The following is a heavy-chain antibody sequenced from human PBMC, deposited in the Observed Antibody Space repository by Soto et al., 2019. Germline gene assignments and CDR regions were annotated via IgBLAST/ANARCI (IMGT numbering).Heavy chain of an antibody. CDR3: AREMTQQSPPRRRFDP. D-gene: IGHD6-13*01. CDR2: IIPIFGTA. V-gene: IGHV1-69*01. J-gene: IGHJ5*02. CDR1: GGTFSSYA. Sequence: QVQLVKSGAEVKKPGSSVKVSCKASGGTFSSYAISWVRQAPGQGLEWMGGIIPIFGTANYAQKFQARVTITADESTSTAYMELSSLRSDDTAGYYCAREMTQQSPPRRRFDPWGQGTLVTVSS.